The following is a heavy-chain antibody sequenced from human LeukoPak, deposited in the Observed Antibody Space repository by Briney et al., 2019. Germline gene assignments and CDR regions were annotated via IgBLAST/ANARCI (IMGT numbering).Heavy chain of an antibody. CDR2: ISGTGVGT. V-gene: IGHV3-23*01. J-gene: IGHJ4*02. D-gene: IGHD1-20*01. CDR1: GFTFRNSA. CDR3: AKNNWNDMPFVDY. Sequence: QPGGSLRLSCAASGFTFRNSAMSWVRQAPGKGLEWVSTISGTGVGTFYADSVKGRLTISRDNPKNTLYLQMNSLRAEDTAVYYCAKNNWNDMPFVDYWGQGTLVTVSS.